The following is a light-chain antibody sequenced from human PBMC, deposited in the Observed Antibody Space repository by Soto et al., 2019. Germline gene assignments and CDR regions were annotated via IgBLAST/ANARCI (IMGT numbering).Light chain of an antibody. CDR1: NSNIGSNT. CDR3: SSYTTNSPPVV. J-gene: IGLJ2*01. Sequence: QSVLTQPPSASGTPGQRVTLSCFGSNSNIGSNTVTWYQQVLGSAPKLVMYGDNQRPSGVPDRLSGSRSGSSASLAITGLQTEDEAHYYCSSYTTNSPPVVFGGGTKLTVL. V-gene: IGLV1-44*01. CDR2: GDN.